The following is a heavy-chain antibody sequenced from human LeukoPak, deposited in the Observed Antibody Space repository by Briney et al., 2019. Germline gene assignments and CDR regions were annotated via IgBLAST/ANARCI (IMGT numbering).Heavy chain of an antibody. J-gene: IGHJ4*02. CDR2: ITSSSSYM. D-gene: IGHD1-26*01. CDR3: ASDSGSYTPGHFDY. CDR1: KFTFSSYA. Sequence: GGSLRLSCAASKFTFSSYAMNWVRQAPGKGLEWVSSITSSSSYMYYADSVKGRFTISRDNAKNSLYLQMNSLRAEDTAVYYCASDSGSYTPGHFDYWGQGTLVTVSS. V-gene: IGHV3-21*01.